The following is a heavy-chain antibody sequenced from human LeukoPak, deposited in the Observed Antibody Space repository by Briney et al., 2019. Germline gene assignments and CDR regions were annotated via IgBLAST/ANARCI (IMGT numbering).Heavy chain of an antibody. CDR2: IYTSGST. V-gene: IGHV4-61*02. D-gene: IGHD2-15*01. CDR3: AGTRRYCSGGSCYNWFDP. J-gene: IGHJ5*02. Sequence: PSETLSLTCTVSGGSISSGSYYWSWIRQPAGKGLEWIGRIYTSGSTNYNPSLKSRVTISVDTSKNQFSLQLTSVTAADTAVYYCAGTRRYCSGGSCYNWFDPWGQGTLVTVSS. CDR1: GGSISSGSYY.